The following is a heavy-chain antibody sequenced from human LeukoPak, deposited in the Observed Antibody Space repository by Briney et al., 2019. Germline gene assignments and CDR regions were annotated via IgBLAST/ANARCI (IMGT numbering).Heavy chain of an antibody. D-gene: IGHD3-3*01. V-gene: IGHV3-7*01. CDR2: IKHDGSEK. CDR3: ATDRGWRTSGYYLYYFEY. J-gene: IGHJ4*02. Sequence: PGGSLRLSCAASGFIHTNYFMSWVRQAPGKGLEWVASIKHDGSEKYYVDSVRGRFTISRDNTMNSLYLQMSSLRAEDTAVYYCATDRGWRTSGYYLYYFEYWGQGTLVTYSS. CDR1: GFIHTNYF.